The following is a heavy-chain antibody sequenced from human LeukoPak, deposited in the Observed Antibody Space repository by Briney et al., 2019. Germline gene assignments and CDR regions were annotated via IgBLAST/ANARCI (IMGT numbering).Heavy chain of an antibody. D-gene: IGHD1-26*01. V-gene: IGHV3-43*01. CDR3: AKGVVGAIDY. CDR2: ISWDGGST. CDR1: GFTFSSYA. J-gene: IGHJ4*02. Sequence: PGGSLRLSCAASGFTFSSYAMSWVRQAPGKGLEWVSLISWDGGSTYYADSVKGRFTISRDNSKNSLYLQMNSLRTEDTALYYCAKGVVGAIDYWGQGTLVTVSS.